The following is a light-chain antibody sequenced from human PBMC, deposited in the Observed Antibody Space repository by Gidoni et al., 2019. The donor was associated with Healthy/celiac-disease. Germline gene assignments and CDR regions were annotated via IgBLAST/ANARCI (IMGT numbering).Light chain of an antibody. CDR2: QDS. V-gene: IGLV3-1*01. CDR1: KWGDKY. CDR3: QAWDSSTYV. J-gene: IGLJ1*01. Sequence: SYELTQPPSVSVSPGQTASITCSGDKWGDKYACWYQQKPGKSPVLVIYQDSKRPSGIPERFSGANSGNTATLTISGTQAMDEADYYCQAWDSSTYVFGTGTKVTVL.